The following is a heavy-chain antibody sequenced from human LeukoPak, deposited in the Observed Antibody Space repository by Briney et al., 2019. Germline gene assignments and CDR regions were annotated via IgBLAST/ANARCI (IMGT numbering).Heavy chain of an antibody. CDR2: ISSSSSYI. CDR3: ARGPRYDY. Sequence: GGSLRLSCAASGFTFSSYEMNWVRQAPGKGLEWVSSISSSSSYIYYADSVRGRFTISRDNAKNSLYLQMNSQRAEDTAVYYCARGPRYDYWGQGTLVTVSS. CDR1: GFTFSSYE. J-gene: IGHJ4*02. V-gene: IGHV3-21*01.